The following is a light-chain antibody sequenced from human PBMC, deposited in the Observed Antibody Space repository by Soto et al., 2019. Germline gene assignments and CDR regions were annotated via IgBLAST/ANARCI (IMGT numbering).Light chain of an antibody. CDR1: QTLLDSSNNKAS. J-gene: IGKJ1*01. Sequence: DIVMTQSPDSLAVSLGERATINCKSSQTLLDSSNNKASLSWYQQKPGQPPKLPIYWTSTREFGVPDRFSGSGSGTDFTLTISSLQAEDVAVYYCQQYFNSPRTFGHGTKVEIK. CDR3: QQYFNSPRT. CDR2: WTS. V-gene: IGKV4-1*01.